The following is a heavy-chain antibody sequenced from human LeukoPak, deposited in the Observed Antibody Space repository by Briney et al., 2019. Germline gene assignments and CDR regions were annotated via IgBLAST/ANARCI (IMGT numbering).Heavy chain of an antibody. V-gene: IGHV4-39*01. Sequence: PSETLSLTCTVSGGSISSTSYYWGWIRQPPGKGVEWIGNIYYSGSTYYNPSLKSRVTISVDTSKNQFSLKLSSVTAADPAFYYCARRSGSYHFDFWGQGTLVTVSS. CDR1: GGSISSTSYY. J-gene: IGHJ4*02. CDR2: IYYSGST. D-gene: IGHD1-26*01. CDR3: ARRSGSYHFDF.